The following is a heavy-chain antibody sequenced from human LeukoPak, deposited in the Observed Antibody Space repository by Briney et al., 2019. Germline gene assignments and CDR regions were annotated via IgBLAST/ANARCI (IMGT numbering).Heavy chain of an antibody. CDR1: GYTFTSYG. D-gene: IGHD3-10*01. J-gene: IGHJ4*02. CDR3: ARDKEYYGSGSYYILGY. Sequence: GSVKVSCKASGYTFTSYGISWVRQAPGQGLEWMGWISAYNGNTNYAQKLQGRVTMTTDTSTSTAYMELRSLRSDDTAVYYCARDKEYYGSGSYYILGYWGQGTLVTASS. CDR2: ISAYNGNT. V-gene: IGHV1-18*04.